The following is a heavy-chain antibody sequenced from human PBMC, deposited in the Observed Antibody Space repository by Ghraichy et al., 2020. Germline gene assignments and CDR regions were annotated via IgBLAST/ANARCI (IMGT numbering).Heavy chain of an antibody. J-gene: IGHJ4*02. CDR2: FYHSGAT. Sequence: SQTLSLTCSVSGVSINGGDFSWAWIRQLPGKGLEWVGFFYHSGATLYNPSLKSRVSISVDWSRNHFSLKMNSVTVADTAIYFCAIGLRTLTMPFDHWGQGTLVTVSS. CDR3: AIGLRTLTMPFDH. D-gene: IGHD4/OR15-4a*01. V-gene: IGHV4-30-2*01. CDR1: GVSINGGDFS.